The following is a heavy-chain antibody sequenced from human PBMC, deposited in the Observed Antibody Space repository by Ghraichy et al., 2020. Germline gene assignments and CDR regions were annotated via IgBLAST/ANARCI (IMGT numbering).Heavy chain of an antibody. CDR1: GGSISSGGYY. Sequence: SETLSLTCTVSGGSISSGGYYWSWIRQHPGKGLEWIGYIYYSGSTYYNPSLKSRVTISVDTSKNQFSLKLSFVTAADTAVYYCARVRYSGYDLAGYFDYWGQGTLVTVSS. CDR2: IYYSGST. CDR3: ARVRYSGYDLAGYFDY. D-gene: IGHD5-12*01. J-gene: IGHJ4*02. V-gene: IGHV4-31*03.